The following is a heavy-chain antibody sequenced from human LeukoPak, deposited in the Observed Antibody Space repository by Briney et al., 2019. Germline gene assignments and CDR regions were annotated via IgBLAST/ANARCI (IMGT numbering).Heavy chain of an antibody. Sequence: GGSLRLSCAASGFTFSSYAMSWVRQAPGKGLEWVSAISGSGGSTYYADSVKGRFTISRDNAKNTLYLQMNSLRAEDTAVYYYARDTDTVTTILDYWGQGTLVTVSS. J-gene: IGHJ4*02. D-gene: IGHD4-17*01. V-gene: IGHV3-23*01. CDR3: ARDTDTVTTILDY. CDR2: ISGSGGST. CDR1: GFTFSSYA.